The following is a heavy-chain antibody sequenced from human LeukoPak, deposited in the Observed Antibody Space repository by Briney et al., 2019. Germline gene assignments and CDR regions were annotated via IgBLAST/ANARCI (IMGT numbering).Heavy chain of an antibody. CDR3: ARVTYYDFWSGYKPQYYFDY. CDR2: IIPIFGTA. D-gene: IGHD3-3*01. V-gene: IGHV1-69*13. Sequence: ASVTVSCKASGGTFSSYAISWVRQAPGQGLEWMGGIIPIFGTANYAQKFQGRVTITADESTSTAYMELSSLRSEDTAVYYCARVTYYDFWSGYKPQYYFDYWGQGTLVTVSS. CDR1: GGTFSSYA. J-gene: IGHJ4*02.